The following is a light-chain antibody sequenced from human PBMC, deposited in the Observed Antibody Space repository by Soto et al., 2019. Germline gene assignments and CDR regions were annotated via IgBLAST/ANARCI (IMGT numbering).Light chain of an antibody. Sequence: EIVLTQSPGTLSLSPGERATLSCRASQTVSSSFLAGYRQNPGQPPRLLIYGASNRATGIADRFGGSGSGPDFTLTISRLEPEDFAVYYCQQVGSHGLTFGGSTKVEIK. V-gene: IGKV3-20*01. CDR2: GAS. J-gene: IGKJ4*02. CDR1: QTVSSSF. CDR3: QQVGSHGLT.